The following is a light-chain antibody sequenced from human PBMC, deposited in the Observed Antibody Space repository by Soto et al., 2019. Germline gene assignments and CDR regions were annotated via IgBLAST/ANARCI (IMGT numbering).Light chain of an antibody. CDR1: QSVSSN. V-gene: IGKV3-15*01. CDR2: GAS. J-gene: IGKJ4*01. Sequence: EIVMTQSPATLSVSPGERATLSCRAGQSVSSNLAWYQQKPGQAPRLLIYGASTRATGVPARFSGNGSGTEFTLTISSLQSEDLALYYCQQYNDWPPLTFGGGTKVEI. CDR3: QQYNDWPPLT.